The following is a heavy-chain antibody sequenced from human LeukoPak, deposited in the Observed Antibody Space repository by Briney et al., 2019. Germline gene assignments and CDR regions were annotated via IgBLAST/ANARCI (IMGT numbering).Heavy chain of an antibody. J-gene: IGHJ4*02. V-gene: IGHV3-7*01. CDR2: IKQDGSEK. CDR1: GFTFSSYS. Sequence: GGSLRLSCAASGFTFSSYSFNWVRQAPGKGLEWVANIKQDGSEKYYVDSVKGRFTISRDNAKNSLYLQMNSLRAEDTAVYYCARVSVAGPYYFDYWGQETLVTVSS. D-gene: IGHD6-19*01. CDR3: ARVSVAGPYYFDY.